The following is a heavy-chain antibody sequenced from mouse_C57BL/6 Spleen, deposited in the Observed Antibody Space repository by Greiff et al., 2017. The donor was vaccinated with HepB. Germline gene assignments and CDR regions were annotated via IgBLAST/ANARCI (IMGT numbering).Heavy chain of an antibody. V-gene: IGHV1-50*01. Sequence: QVQLQQPGAELVKPGASVKLSCKASGYTFTSYWMQWVKQRPGQGLEWIGEIDPSDSYTNYNQKFKGKATLTVDTSSSTAYMQLSSLTSEDSAVYYCARSRGYYGSSYSFAYWGQGTLVTVSA. D-gene: IGHD1-1*01. CDR2: IDPSDSYT. CDR1: GYTFTSYW. J-gene: IGHJ3*01. CDR3: ARSRGYYGSSYSFAY.